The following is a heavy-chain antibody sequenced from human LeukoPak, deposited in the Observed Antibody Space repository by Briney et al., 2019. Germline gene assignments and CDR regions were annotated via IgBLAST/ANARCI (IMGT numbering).Heavy chain of an antibody. D-gene: IGHD1-26*01. CDR3: ASLVGATPDFDY. CDR1: GGSISSSSYY. J-gene: IGHJ4*02. Sequence: SETLSLTCTVSGGSISSSSYYWGWIRRPPGKGLEWIGSIYYSGSTYYNPSLKSRVTISVDTSKNQFSLKLSSVTAADTAVYYCASLVGATPDFDYWGQGTLVTVSS. V-gene: IGHV4-39*01. CDR2: IYYSGST.